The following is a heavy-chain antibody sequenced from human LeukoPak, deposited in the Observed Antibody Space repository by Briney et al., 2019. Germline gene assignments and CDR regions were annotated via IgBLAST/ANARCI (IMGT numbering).Heavy chain of an antibody. J-gene: IGHJ4*02. V-gene: IGHV1-18*01. Sequence: ASVKVSYKASGYTFTSYGISWVRQAPGQGLEWMGWISAYNGNTNYAQKLQGRVTMTTDTSTSTAYMELRSLRSDDTAVYYCARDSGVGYYDSSGYYPTPILDYWGQGTLVTVSS. CDR2: ISAYNGNT. CDR3: ARDSGVGYYDSSGYYPTPILDY. D-gene: IGHD3-22*01. CDR1: GYTFTSYG.